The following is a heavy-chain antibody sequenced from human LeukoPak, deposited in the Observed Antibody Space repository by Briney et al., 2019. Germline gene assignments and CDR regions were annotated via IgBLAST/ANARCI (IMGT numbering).Heavy chain of an antibody. J-gene: IGHJ4*02. D-gene: IGHD3-22*01. CDR2: ISAYNGNT. Sequence: ASVKVSCKASGYTFTSYGISWVRQAPGQGLECMGWISAYNGNTNYAQKLQGRVTMTTDTSTSTAYMELRSLRSDDTAVYYCARAGFNYYDSSGYYYFDYWGQGTLVTVSS. CDR1: GYTFTSYG. V-gene: IGHV1-18*01. CDR3: ARAGFNYYDSSGYYYFDY.